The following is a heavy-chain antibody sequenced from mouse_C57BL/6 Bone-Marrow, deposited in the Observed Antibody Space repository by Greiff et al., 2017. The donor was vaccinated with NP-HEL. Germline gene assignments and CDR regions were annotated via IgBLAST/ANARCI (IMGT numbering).Heavy chain of an antibody. CDR1: GFTFSSYA. CDR3: AREDFITTVVALYYYAMDY. V-gene: IGHV5-4*01. D-gene: IGHD1-1*01. Sequence: EVQGVESGGGLVKPGGSLKLSCAASGFTFSSYAMSWVRQTPGKRLEWVATISDGGSYTYYPDNVKGRFTISRDNAKNNLYLQMSHLKSEDTAMYYCAREDFITTVVALYYYAMDYWGQGTSVTVSS. CDR2: ISDGGSYT. J-gene: IGHJ4*01.